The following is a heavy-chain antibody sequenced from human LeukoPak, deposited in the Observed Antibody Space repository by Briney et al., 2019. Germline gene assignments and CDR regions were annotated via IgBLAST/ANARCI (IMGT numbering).Heavy chain of an antibody. J-gene: IGHJ4*02. D-gene: IGHD3-16*02. V-gene: IGHV3-23*01. CDR1: GFTFSGFA. CDR2: ISGVGVST. Sequence: GGSLRLSCAASGFTFSGFAMSWVRKAPGRGLEWGSAISGVGVSTYYADSVKGRFTISRDNSKNTLYLQMNSLRAEDTAVYYCAKDRVKDDYVWGSYRAYYFDYWGQGTLVTVSS. CDR3: AKDRVKDDYVWGSYRAYYFDY.